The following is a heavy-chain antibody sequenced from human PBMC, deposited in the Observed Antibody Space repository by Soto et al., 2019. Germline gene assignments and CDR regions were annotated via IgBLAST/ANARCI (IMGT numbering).Heavy chain of an antibody. CDR1: GFSLTTSGVG. Sequence: QITLKESGPTLVKPTQTLTLTCTFSGFSLTTSGVGVGWIRQPPGKALEWLALIFWDDDKRYSPSVKSRLTITKDTSKNQVVLTMTNMDPVYTATYYCASSSGYRIFDCWGQGTLVTVSS. CDR3: ASSSGYRIFDC. V-gene: IGHV2-5*02. J-gene: IGHJ4*02. CDR2: IFWDDDK. D-gene: IGHD3-22*01.